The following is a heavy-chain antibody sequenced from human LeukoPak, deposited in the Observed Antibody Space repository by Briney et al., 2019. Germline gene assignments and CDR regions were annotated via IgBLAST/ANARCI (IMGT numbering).Heavy chain of an antibody. Sequence: GGSLRLSCSASGFTFSHYTMHWVRQAPGKGLEYLSTVSSNGGSTYYTDSVKGRFTISRDNSKNTLYLQMSSLRAEDTAVYYCVKEGLYFHDSGAYPHWGQGTLVTVSS. J-gene: IGHJ1*01. CDR1: GFTFSHYT. CDR2: VSSNGGST. CDR3: VKEGLYFHDSGAYPH. D-gene: IGHD3-22*01. V-gene: IGHV3-64D*06.